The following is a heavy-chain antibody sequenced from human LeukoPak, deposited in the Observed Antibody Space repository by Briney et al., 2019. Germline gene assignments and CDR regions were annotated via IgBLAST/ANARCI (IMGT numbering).Heavy chain of an antibody. Sequence: SQTLSLTCAISGDSVSSTTTAWNWIRQSPSRGLEWLGRTYYTSKWITDHAVSVKGRITVNPNTSNNQFSLQLNSVTPEDTAVYYCARGYWAYGMDVWGQGPRSPSR. CDR1: GDSVSSTTTA. D-gene: IGHD6-13*01. CDR3: ARGYWAYGMDV. J-gene: IGHJ6*02. CDR2: TYYTSKWIT. V-gene: IGHV6-1*01.